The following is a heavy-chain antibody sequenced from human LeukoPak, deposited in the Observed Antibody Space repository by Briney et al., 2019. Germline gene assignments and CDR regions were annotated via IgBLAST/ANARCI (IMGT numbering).Heavy chain of an antibody. D-gene: IGHD5-24*01. V-gene: IGHV1-18*01. CDR3: ASEVEMATINY. J-gene: IGHJ4*02. Sequence: GASVTVSCKASGYTFTSYGISWVRQAPGQGLEWMGWISAYNGNTNYAQKLQGRVTMTTDTSTSTAYMELRSLRSDDTAVYYCASEVEMATINYWGQGTLVTVSS. CDR2: ISAYNGNT. CDR1: GYTFTSYG.